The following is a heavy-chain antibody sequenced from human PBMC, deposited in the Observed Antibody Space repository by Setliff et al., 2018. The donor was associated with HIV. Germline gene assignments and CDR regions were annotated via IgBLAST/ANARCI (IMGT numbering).Heavy chain of an antibody. CDR2: ISHSGRT. D-gene: IGHD3-22*01. Sequence: SETLSLTCAVYVGSFSGYYWSWIRQPPGKGLEWIGEISHSGRTNCNPSLKSRVTISVDTSKNQFSLKLSSVTAADTAVYYCARGPLDSSGYRSDAFDIWGQGTMVTVSS. V-gene: IGHV4-34*01. J-gene: IGHJ3*02. CDR3: ARGPLDSSGYRSDAFDI. CDR1: VGSFSGYY.